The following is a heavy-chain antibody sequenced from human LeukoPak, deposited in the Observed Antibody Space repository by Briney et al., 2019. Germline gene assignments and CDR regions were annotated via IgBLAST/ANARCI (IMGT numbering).Heavy chain of an antibody. CDR2: ISYDGSNK. CDR3: ARGRGVRGVYDY. D-gene: IGHD3-10*01. Sequence: GRSLRLSCAASGFTFSSYAMHWVRQAPGKGLEWVAVISYDGSNKYYADSVKGRFTISRDNSKNTLYLQMNSLRAEDTAVYYCARGRGVRGVYDYWGQGTLVTVSS. V-gene: IGHV3-30-3*01. J-gene: IGHJ4*02. CDR1: GFTFSSYA.